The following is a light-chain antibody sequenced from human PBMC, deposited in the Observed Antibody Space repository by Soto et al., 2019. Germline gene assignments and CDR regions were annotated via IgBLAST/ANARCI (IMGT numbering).Light chain of an antibody. Sequence: QSVLTQSPSASASLGASVKHTCTLSSGHSSYAIAWHQQQPERGPRYLMKLNSDGSHNKGDGIPDRFSGSSSGAERYLTISSLQSEDEADYYCQTWGTGIQVFGGGTKLTVL. V-gene: IGLV4-69*01. CDR2: LNSDGSH. CDR1: SGHSSYA. CDR3: QTWGTGIQV. J-gene: IGLJ2*01.